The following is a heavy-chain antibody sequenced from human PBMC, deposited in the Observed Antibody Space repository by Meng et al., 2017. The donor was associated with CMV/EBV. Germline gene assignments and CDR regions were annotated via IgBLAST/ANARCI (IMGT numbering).Heavy chain of an antibody. CDR3: ARGRNYYDSSGLGLDY. J-gene: IGHJ4*02. D-gene: IGHD3-22*01. CDR1: GGSFSGYY. Sequence: GSLRLSCAVYGGSFSGYYGSWIRQPPGKGLEWIGEINHSGSTNYNPSLKSRVTISVDTSKNQFSLKLSSVTAADTAVYYCARGRNYYDSSGLGLDYWGQGTLVTVSS. V-gene: IGHV4-34*01. CDR2: INHSGST.